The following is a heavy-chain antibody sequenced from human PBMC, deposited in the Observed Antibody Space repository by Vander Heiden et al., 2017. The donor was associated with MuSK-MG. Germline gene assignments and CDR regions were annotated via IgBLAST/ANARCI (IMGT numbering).Heavy chain of an antibody. CDR2: IFNRKNT. CDR3: ARLGFMVEATYFDY. CDR1: GGSISTTSYY. Sequence: LRLRESGAGRVKPSETLSLTCAVSGGSISTTSYYWGWIRQPPGKGLERIGNIFNRKNTYYSPSLKSRVTISSDTSKNQFSLKLSSVTAADTAVYYCARLGFMVEATYFDYWGQGTLVTVSS. D-gene: IGHD1-26*01. J-gene: IGHJ4*02. V-gene: IGHV4-39*01.